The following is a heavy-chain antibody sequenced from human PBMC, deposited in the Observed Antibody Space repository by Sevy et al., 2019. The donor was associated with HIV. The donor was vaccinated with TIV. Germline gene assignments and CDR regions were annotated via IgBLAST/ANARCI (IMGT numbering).Heavy chain of an antibody. V-gene: IGHV3-74*01. CDR2: INSDETNT. D-gene: IGHD3-22*01. J-gene: IGHJ4*02. CDR3: TRDGFYYDRSGYYSFDH. CDR1: GFTFGSYW. Sequence: GGSLRLSCAASGFTFGSYWMHWVRQAPGKGLMWVSRINSDETNTRYADSVKGRFTVSRDNAKNALYLQMNSLRVEDTATYYCTRDGFYYDRSGYYSFDHWGQGSLVTVSS.